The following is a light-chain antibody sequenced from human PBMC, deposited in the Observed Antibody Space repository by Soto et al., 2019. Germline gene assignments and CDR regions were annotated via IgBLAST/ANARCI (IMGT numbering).Light chain of an antibody. CDR2: KAS. V-gene: IGKV1-5*03. CDR1: QSISSW. Sequence: DIQMTQSPSTQSASVGDRVTXTCRASQSISSWLAWYQQKPGKVPKLLIYKASSSESGVPSRFSGSGSGTEFTLTISSLQPDDFATYYCQQYNDYPWTFGQGTKVEIK. CDR3: QQYNDYPWT. J-gene: IGKJ1*01.